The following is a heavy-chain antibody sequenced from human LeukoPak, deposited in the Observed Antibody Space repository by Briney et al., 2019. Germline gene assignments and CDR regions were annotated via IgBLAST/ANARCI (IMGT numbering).Heavy chain of an antibody. D-gene: IGHD3-10*01. J-gene: IGHJ4*02. CDR2: IDSSGAKI. CDR1: GFNFNNAW. CDR3: AKDRGYSFDY. Sequence: GGSLRLSCTTSGFNFNNAWTNWVRQAPGKGLEWVSAIDSSGAKIYYADSVKGRFTISRDNSKNSLYLQMNSLRAEDAAVYYCAKDRGYSFDYWGQGTLVTVSS. V-gene: IGHV3-23*01.